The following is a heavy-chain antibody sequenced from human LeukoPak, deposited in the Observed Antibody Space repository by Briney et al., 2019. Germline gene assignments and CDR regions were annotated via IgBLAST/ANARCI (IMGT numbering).Heavy chain of an antibody. CDR3: ARGPLEYYGMDV. V-gene: IGHV3-13*01. Sequence: AGGSLRLSCAASGFTFSSYDMHWVRQATGKGLEWVSAIGTAGDTYYPGSVKGRFTISRENAKNSLYLQMNSLRAGDTAVYYCARGPLEYYGMDVWGQGTTVTVSS. CDR2: IGTAGDT. CDR1: GFTFSSYD. J-gene: IGHJ6*02.